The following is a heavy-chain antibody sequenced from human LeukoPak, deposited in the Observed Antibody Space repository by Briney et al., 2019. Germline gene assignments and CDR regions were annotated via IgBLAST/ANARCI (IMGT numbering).Heavy chain of an antibody. Sequence: GGSLRLSCAASGFTFSSYAMSWVRQAPGKGLEWVSAISGSGGSTYYADSVKGRFSISKDNSKNTLYLQMNSLRAEDTAVYYCAKDRPNFHENSGHYYRRDGDSWGQGTLVTVSS. J-gene: IGHJ5*01. CDR3: AKDRPNFHENSGHYYRRDGDS. V-gene: IGHV3-23*01. CDR1: GFTFSSYA. D-gene: IGHD3-22*01. CDR2: ISGSGGST.